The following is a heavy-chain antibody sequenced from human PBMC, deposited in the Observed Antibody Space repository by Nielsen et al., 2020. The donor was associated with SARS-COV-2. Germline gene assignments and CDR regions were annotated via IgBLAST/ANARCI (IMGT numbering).Heavy chain of an antibody. V-gene: IGHV4-39*07. J-gene: IGHJ4*02. D-gene: IGHD3-3*01. CDR1: GGSISSRSYY. CDR2: MSYSGTN. Sequence: SETLSLTCTVSGGSISSRSYYWAWIRQSPGKGLEWIGSMSYSGTNFYNPSLKSRVTISLDTSKNQFSLRVTSVTAADTAVYYCAGSPYFDYWSGFFRGIDYWGQGTLFTVSS. CDR3: AGSPYFDYWSGFFRGIDY.